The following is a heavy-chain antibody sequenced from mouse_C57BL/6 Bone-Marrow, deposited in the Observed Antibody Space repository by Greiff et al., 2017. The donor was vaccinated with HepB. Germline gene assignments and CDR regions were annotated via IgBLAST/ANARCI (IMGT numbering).Heavy chain of an antibody. V-gene: IGHV1-19*01. D-gene: IGHD2-4*01. CDR1: GYTFTDYY. CDR3: AVYYDYGDWYFDV. CDR2: INPYNGGT. J-gene: IGHJ1*03. Sequence: VQLQQSGPVLVKPGASVKMSCKASGYTFTDYYMNWVKQSHGKSLEWIGVINPYNGGTSYNQKFKGKATLTVDKSSSTAYMELNSLTSEDSAVYYCAVYYDYGDWYFDVWGTGTTVTVSS.